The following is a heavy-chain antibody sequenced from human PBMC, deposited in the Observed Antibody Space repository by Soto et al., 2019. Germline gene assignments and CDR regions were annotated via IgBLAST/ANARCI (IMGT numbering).Heavy chain of an antibody. J-gene: IGHJ4*02. D-gene: IGHD3-22*01. CDR1: GYTLTELS. V-gene: IGHV1-24*01. CDR2: FDPEDGET. CDR3: ATDYYYDSSGYPSSEFDY. Sequence: SVKVSCKVSGYTLTELSMHWVRQAPVKGLEWMGGFDPEDGETIYAQKFQGRVTMTEDTSTDTAYMELSSLRSEDTAVYYCATDYYYDSSGYPSSEFDYWGQGTLVTVSS.